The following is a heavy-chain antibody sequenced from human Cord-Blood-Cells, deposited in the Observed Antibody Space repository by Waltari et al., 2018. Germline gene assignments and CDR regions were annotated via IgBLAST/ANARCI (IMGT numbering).Heavy chain of an antibody. Sequence: EVQLVESGGGLVQPGGSLRLSCAASGFTFSSYAMSWVRQAPGKGLEGVSATSGSGGSTYYADSVKGRFTISRDNSKNTLYLQMNSLRAEDTAVYYCAKVYSGSSYFDYWGQGTLVTVSS. CDR2: TSGSGGST. D-gene: IGHD1-26*01. CDR3: AKVYSGSSYFDY. CDR1: GFTFSSYA. J-gene: IGHJ4*02. V-gene: IGHV3-23*04.